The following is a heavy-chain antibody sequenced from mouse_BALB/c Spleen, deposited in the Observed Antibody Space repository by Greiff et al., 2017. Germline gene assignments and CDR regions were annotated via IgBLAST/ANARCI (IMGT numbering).Heavy chain of an antibody. D-gene: IGHD2-10*02. CDR3: ARDGGMFSYYDARGY. Sequence: EVQRVESGGGLVQPGGSLKLSCAASGFTFSSYGMSWVRQTPDKRLELVATINSNGGSTYYPDSVMGRVTISRDNAKNTLYLQMSSLKSEDTAMYYCARDGGMFSYYDARGYGGQGTSVTVSS. CDR2: INSNGGST. J-gene: IGHJ4*01. CDR1: GFTFSSYG. V-gene: IGHV5-6-3*01.